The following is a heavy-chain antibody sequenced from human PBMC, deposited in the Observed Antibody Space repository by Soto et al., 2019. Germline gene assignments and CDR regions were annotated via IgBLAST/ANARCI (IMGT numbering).Heavy chain of an antibody. CDR3: AKCITAPGHIDD. CDR2: IYHSGST. Sequence: SETLSLTCTVSGGSISNYYWSWIRQPPGKGLEWIGDIYHSGSTNYNPSLKSRVTISVDKSKNQFSLKLSSVTAADTAVYYCAKCITAPGHIDDWGQGTLVTVAS. V-gene: IGHV4-59*12. D-gene: IGHD6-6*01. J-gene: IGHJ4*02. CDR1: GGSISNYY.